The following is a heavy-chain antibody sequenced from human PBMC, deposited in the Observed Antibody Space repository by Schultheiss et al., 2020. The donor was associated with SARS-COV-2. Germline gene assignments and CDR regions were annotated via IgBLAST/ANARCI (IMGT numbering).Heavy chain of an antibody. V-gene: IGHV3-11*01. J-gene: IGHJ6*02. CDR1: GFTFSDYY. CDR2: ISSSGSTI. D-gene: IGHD2-15*01. Sequence: GESLKISCAASGFTFSDYYMSWIRQAPGKGLEWVSYISSSGSTIYYADSVKGRFTISRDNAKNSLYLQMNSLRAEDTAVYYCARAGYCSCGSCYSWDYYYGMDVWGQGTTVTVSS. CDR3: ARAGYCSCGSCYSWDYYYGMDV.